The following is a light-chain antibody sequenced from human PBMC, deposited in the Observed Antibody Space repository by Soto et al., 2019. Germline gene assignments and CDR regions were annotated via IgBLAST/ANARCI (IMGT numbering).Light chain of an antibody. Sequence: DIQMTQSPSTLSGSVGDRVTITCRASQTISSWLAWYQQKPGKAPKLLIYKASTLKSGVPSRFSGSGSGTEFTLTISSLEPEDFAVYYCQQRSNLITFGQGTRLEIK. CDR2: KAS. J-gene: IGKJ5*01. CDR1: QTISSW. V-gene: IGKV1-5*03. CDR3: QQRSNLIT.